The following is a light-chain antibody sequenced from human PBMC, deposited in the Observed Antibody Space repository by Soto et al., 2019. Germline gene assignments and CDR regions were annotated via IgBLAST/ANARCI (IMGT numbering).Light chain of an antibody. CDR2: GAS. J-gene: IGKJ4*01. CDR3: QQYDVWPLT. CDR1: QTFRYN. Sequence: EIVMTQSPATLSVSPGERATLSCRASQTFRYNLAWYQQKPGQAPRLLFYGASTRAADIPARFSGSGSGTEFTLTISSLQSEDFAVYYCQQYDVWPLTFGGGTKVEI. V-gene: IGKV3-15*01.